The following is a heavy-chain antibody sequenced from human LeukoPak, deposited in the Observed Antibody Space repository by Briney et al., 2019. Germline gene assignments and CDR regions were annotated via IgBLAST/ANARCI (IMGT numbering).Heavy chain of an antibody. J-gene: IGHJ4*02. D-gene: IGHD2-2*01. CDR3: VSDARSHCGTDACYGPYFDY. V-gene: IGHV3-48*01. Sequence: PGGSLRLSCAASGFSFSTSSMSWVRQTPGKGLEWISYIRGSSTTIYYADSVKGRFTISRDNARNSLYLQMSDLRAEDTGVYFCVSDARSHCGTDACYGPYFDYWGQGSLVTVSS. CDR1: GFSFSTSS. CDR2: IRGSSTTI.